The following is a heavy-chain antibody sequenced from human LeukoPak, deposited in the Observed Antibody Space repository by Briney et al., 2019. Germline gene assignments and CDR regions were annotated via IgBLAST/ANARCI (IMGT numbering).Heavy chain of an antibody. Sequence: SETLSLTCAVYGGSFSGYYWSWIRQPPGKGLEWIGEINHSGSTNYNPSLKSRVTISVDTSKNQFSLKLSSVTAADPAVYYCARSRGRPTDWGQGTLVTVSS. J-gene: IGHJ4*02. CDR3: ARSRGRPTD. V-gene: IGHV4-34*01. CDR2: INHSGST. CDR1: GGSFSGYY. D-gene: IGHD1-1*01.